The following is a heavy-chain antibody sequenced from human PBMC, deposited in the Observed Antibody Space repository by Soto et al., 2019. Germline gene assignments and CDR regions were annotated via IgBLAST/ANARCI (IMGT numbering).Heavy chain of an antibody. CDR2: IIPIFGTA. CDR3: ELACDYPLSWFDP. J-gene: IGHJ5*02. Sequence: QVQLVQSGAEVKKPGSSVKVSCKASGGTFSSYAISWVRQAPGQGLEWMGGIIPIFGTANYAQKFQGRVTITAHESTRAAYMELSSLRFDDSAVYSFELACDYPLSWFDPLGQGPLVTVSS. D-gene: IGHD4-17*01. V-gene: IGHV1-69*01. CDR1: GGTFSSYA.